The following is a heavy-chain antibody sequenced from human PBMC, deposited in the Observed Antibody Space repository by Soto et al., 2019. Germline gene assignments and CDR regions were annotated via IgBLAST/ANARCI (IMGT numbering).Heavy chain of an antibody. D-gene: IGHD3-22*01. CDR1: GESFSNHY. V-gene: IGHV4-34*01. J-gene: IGHJ6*02. Sequence: SETLSLTCAVYGESFSNHYCTWMRQSPGKGLEWVGEINYSGSTRYNWSLGSRVTISVDTSKNQFSLMVTSVTAEDTAVYYCARGVVYRDVGLAYGMDVWGQGTTVTVSS. CDR2: INYSGST. CDR3: ARGVVYRDVGLAYGMDV.